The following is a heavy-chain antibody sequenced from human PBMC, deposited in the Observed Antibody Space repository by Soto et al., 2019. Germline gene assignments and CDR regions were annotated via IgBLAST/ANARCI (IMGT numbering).Heavy chain of an antibody. D-gene: IGHD3-22*01. CDR3: AIYDSSGSRGFQH. Sequence: SETLSLTCTVSGGSISSGAYYWSWIRQHPGKGLEWIGYIYYSGSTYYNPSLKSRVTISVGTSKNQFSLKLSSVTAADTAVYYCAIYDSSGSRGFQHWGQGTLVTVSS. CDR1: GGSISSGAYY. CDR2: IYYSGST. V-gene: IGHV4-31*03. J-gene: IGHJ1*01.